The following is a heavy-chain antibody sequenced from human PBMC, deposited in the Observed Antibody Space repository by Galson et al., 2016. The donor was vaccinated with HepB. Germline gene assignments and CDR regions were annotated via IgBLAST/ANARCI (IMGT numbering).Heavy chain of an antibody. CDR1: GGSIKTYS. CDR3: ARLMYYYDSSGYHYYYFDD. J-gene: IGHJ4*02. Sequence: SETLSLTCTVSGGSIKTYSWSWIRQPPGKGLEWIGYMSFSGSTNYSPSLKSRVTISVDTSKNQFSLKLNSVTAADTAVYYCARLMYYYDSSGYHYYYFDDWGQGTLVTVSS. V-gene: IGHV4-59*01. CDR2: MSFSGST. D-gene: IGHD3-22*01.